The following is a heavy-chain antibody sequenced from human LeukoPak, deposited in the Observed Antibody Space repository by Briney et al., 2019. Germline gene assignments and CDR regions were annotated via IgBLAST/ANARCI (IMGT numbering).Heavy chain of an antibody. Sequence: GGSLRLSCAASAFRFSSFAMTWVRQAPGKGLEWVSGIHGNGETTYYADSVKGRFTISRDNSRELLYLQMNSLRVEDTAVYYCAKDPNGDYVGAFDSWGQGTMVTVSS. D-gene: IGHD4-17*01. CDR1: AFRFSSFA. CDR3: AKDPNGDYVGAFDS. J-gene: IGHJ3*02. CDR2: IHGNGETT. V-gene: IGHV3-23*01.